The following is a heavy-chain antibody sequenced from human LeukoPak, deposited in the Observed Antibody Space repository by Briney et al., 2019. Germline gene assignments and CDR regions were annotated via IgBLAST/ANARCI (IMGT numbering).Heavy chain of an antibody. J-gene: IGHJ4*02. V-gene: IGHV3-23*01. D-gene: IGHD2-15*01. CDR3: AKERSGGSGGGDRKDS. CDR2: ISADGETT. CDR1: GFSVSSFG. Sequence: GGSLRLSCAVSGFSVSSFGMSWVRQPPGKGLEWISAISADGETTYYADSVKGRFTISRDNSKNTLYLQMNSLRAVDTAVYYCAKERSGGSGGGDRKDSWGQGTLVTVSS.